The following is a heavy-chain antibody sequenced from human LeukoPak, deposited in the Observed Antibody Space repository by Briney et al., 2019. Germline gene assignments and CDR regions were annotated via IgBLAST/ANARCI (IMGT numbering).Heavy chain of an antibody. Sequence: ASVKVSCKASGYTFTSYAMHWVRQAPGQRLEWMEWINAGNGNTKYSQKFQGRVTITRDTSASTAYMELSSLRSEDTAVYYCARDLLVATRPLHYWGQGTLVTVSS. CDR3: ARDLLVATRPLHY. V-gene: IGHV1-3*01. J-gene: IGHJ4*02. CDR2: INAGNGNT. D-gene: IGHD5-12*01. CDR1: GYTFTSYA.